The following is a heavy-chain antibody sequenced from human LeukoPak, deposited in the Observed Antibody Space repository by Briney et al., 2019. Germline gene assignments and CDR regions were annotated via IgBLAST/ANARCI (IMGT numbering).Heavy chain of an antibody. CDR2: IYYSGST. V-gene: IGHV4-59*01. J-gene: IGHJ5*02. CDR3: ARNAGDL. CDR1: GXSISSYF. Sequence: PSETLSLTCTVSGXSISSYFWSWIRQPPGKGLELIGYIYYSGSTDYTPPLKGRVTISVDTSKNQFSLKLNSVTAADTAIYYCARNAGDLWGQGTLVTVSS.